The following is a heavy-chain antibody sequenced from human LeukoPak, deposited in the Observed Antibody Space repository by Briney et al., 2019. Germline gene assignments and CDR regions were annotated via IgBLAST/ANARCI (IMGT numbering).Heavy chain of an antibody. D-gene: IGHD2-21*02. CDR3: ARLAYCGGDCYSDASDI. J-gene: IGHJ3*02. Sequence: SETLSLTCTVSGGSISSYYWSWIRQPPGKGLEWIGYIYYSGSTNYNPSLKSRVTISVDTSKNQFSLKLSSVTAADTAVYYCARLAYCGGDCYSDASDIWGQGTMVTVSS. V-gene: IGHV4-59*01. CDR2: IYYSGST. CDR1: GGSISSYY.